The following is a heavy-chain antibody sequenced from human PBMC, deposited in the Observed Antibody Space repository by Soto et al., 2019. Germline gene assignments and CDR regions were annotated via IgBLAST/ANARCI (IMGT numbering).Heavy chain of an antibody. D-gene: IGHD1-26*01. V-gene: IGHV4-4*07. CDR1: GGSISPYS. Sequence: QVQLQESGPGLVKPSETLSLTCSVSGGSISPYSCSWIRQPAGKGLEWIGRVYSSGTTQYNPSLRSRVTMSLDTYTNQFSLNLNSVTAADTAVDYCARESGDTWAYEAYWGQGTLFTVSS. J-gene: IGHJ4*02. CDR3: ARESGDTWAYEAY. CDR2: VYSSGTT.